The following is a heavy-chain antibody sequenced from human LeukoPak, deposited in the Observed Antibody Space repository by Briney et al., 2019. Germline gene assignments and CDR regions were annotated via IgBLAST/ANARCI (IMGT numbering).Heavy chain of an antibody. J-gene: IGHJ4*02. CDR3: ARSLTPPGDGRPLYSRYPLDY. D-gene: IGHD2-21*01. CDR2: INHSGST. Sequence: YYWSWIRQPPGXGLEWIGEINHSGSTNYNPSLKSRVTISVDTSKNQFSLKLSSVTAADTAVYYCARSLTPPGDGRPLYSRYPLDYWGQGTLVTVSS. CDR1: YY. V-gene: IGHV4-34*01.